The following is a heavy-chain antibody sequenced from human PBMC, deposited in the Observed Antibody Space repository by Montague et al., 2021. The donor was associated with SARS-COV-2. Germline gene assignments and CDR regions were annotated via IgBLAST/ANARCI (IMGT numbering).Heavy chain of an antibody. J-gene: IGHJ4*02. CDR2: IYYSGNT. CDR3: ARGPFWSAAPDY. V-gene: IGHV4-59*13. Sequence: SETLSLTCTVSGGSISPYYWNWIRQPPGKGLEWVGYIYYSGNTYYNPSLKSRATISVETSKNQFSLSLTSVTAADTAVYYCARGPFWSAAPDYWGQGILVTVSS. D-gene: IGHD3-3*01. CDR1: GGSISPYY.